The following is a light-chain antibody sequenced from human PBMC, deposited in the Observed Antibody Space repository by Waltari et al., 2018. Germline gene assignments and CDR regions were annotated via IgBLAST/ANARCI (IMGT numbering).Light chain of an antibody. V-gene: IGKV1-39*01. CDR2: DAS. Sequence: DIQMTKSPSSLSTSVGDRVTITCRASRGIDRYLNWYQQRPGSAPKILIYDASTLQREGPTRFSVGVIGTDFTLTINNLQPEDFATYFCEQSYSPPCTFGQGTRLEI. J-gene: IGKJ5*01. CDR1: RGIDRY. CDR3: EQSYSPPCT.